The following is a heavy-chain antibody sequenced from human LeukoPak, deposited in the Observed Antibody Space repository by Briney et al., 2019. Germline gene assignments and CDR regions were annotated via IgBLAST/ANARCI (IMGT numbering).Heavy chain of an antibody. J-gene: IGHJ4*02. V-gene: IGHV3-33*06. Sequence: GSLRLSCAASGFTFSSYGMHWVRQAPGKGLEWVAVIWYDGSNKYYADSVKGRFTISRDNSKNTLYLQMNSLRAEDTAVYYCAKGSSTTCPCYRDHWGQGTLVTVSS. CDR1: GFTFSSYG. CDR2: IWYDGSNK. D-gene: IGHD2-2*01. CDR3: AKGSSTTCPCYRDH.